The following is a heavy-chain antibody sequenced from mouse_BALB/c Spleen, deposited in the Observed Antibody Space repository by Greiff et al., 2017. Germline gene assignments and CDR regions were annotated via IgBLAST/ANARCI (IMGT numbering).Heavy chain of an antibody. CDR1: GYTFTSYY. D-gene: IGHD3-3*01. J-gene: IGHJ2*01. V-gene: IGHV1S81*02. CDR3: TRRGDGRYFDY. Sequence: QVHVKQPGAELVKPGASVKLSCKASGYTFTSYYMYWVKQRPGQGLEWIGGINPSNGGTNFNEKFKSKATLTVDKSSSTAYMQLSSLTSEDSAVYYCTRRGDGRYFDYWGQGTTLTVSS. CDR2: INPSNGGT.